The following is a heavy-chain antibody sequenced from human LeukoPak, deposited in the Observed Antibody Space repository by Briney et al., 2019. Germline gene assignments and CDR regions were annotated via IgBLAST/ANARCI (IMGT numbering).Heavy chain of an antibody. D-gene: IGHD2-15*01. CDR3: AKAKGDKCSGGSCYSAYFDY. V-gene: IGHV3-9*01. CDR2: ISWNSGSI. Sequence: GRSLRLSCAASGFTFDDYAMHWVRQAPGKGLEWVSGISWNSGSIGYADSVKGRFTISRDNAKNSLYLQMNSLRAEDTALYYCAKAKGDKCSGGSCYSAYFDYWGQGTLVTVSS. CDR1: GFTFDDYA. J-gene: IGHJ4*02.